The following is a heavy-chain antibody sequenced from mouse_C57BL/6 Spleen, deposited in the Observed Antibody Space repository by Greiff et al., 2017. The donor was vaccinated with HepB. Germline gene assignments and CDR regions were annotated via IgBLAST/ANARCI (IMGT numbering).Heavy chain of an antibody. V-gene: IGHV3-6*01. CDR2: ISYDGSN. D-gene: IGHD2-4*01. CDR1: GYSITSGYY. Sequence: ESGPGLVKPSQSLSLTCSVTGYSITSGYYWNWIRQFPGNKLEWMGYISYDGSNNYNPSLKNRISITRDTSKNQFFLKLNSVTTEDTATYYCARDHYDYVDYWGQGTTLTVSS. CDR3: ARDHYDYVDY. J-gene: IGHJ2*01.